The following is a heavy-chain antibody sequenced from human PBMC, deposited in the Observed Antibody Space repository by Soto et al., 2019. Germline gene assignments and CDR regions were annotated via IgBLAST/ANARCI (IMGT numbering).Heavy chain of an antibody. J-gene: IGHJ5*02. V-gene: IGHV4-34*01. CDR2: INHSGST. CDR3: ASVSSSWYKWFDP. CDR1: GGSFSGYY. D-gene: IGHD6-13*01. Sequence: PSETLSLTCAVYGGSFSGYYWSWIRQPPGKGLEWIGEINHSGSTNYNPSLKSRVTISVDTSKNQFSLKLSSVTAADTAVYYCASVSSSWYKWFDPWGQGTLVTVSS.